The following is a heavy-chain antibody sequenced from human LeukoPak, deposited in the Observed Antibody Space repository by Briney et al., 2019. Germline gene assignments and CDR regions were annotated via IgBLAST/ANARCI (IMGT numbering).Heavy chain of an antibody. J-gene: IGHJ5*02. CDR2: ISYDGSNK. CDR1: GFTFSSYG. V-gene: IGHV3-30*18. D-gene: IGHD5-18*01. Sequence: GGSLRLSCAASGFTFSSYGMHWVRQAPGKGLEWVAVISYDGSNKYYADSVKGRFTISRDNSKNTLYLQMNSLRAEDTAVYYCAKDQRGYSYGPKDNWFDPWGQGTLVTVSS. CDR3: AKDQRGYSYGPKDNWFDP.